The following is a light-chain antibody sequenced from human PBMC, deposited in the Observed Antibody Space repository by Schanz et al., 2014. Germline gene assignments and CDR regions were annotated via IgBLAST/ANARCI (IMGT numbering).Light chain of an antibody. J-gene: IGLJ1*01. CDR1: SSDVGGYNY. CDR3: CSYAGYYTFYV. V-gene: IGLV2-11*01. Sequence: QSALTQPRSVSGSPGQSVTISCTGTSSDVGGYNYVSWYQQRPGKAPKLMIYDVSKRPSGVPDRFSGSKSGNTASLTISGLQAEDEADYYCCSYAGYYTFYVFGTGTKLTVL. CDR2: DVS.